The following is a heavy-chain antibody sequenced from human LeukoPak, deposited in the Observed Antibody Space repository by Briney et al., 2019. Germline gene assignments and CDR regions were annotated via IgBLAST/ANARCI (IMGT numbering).Heavy chain of an antibody. V-gene: IGHV3-30*18. Sequence: GGSLRLSCAASGFTSSSYGMHWVRQAPGKGLEWVAVISYDGSNKYYADSVKGRFTISRDNSKNTLYLQMNSLRAEDTAVYYCAKDLRYFDWLPYYFDYWGQGTLVTVSS. CDR3: AKDLRYFDWLPYYFDY. J-gene: IGHJ4*02. CDR1: GFTSSSYG. D-gene: IGHD3-9*01. CDR2: ISYDGSNK.